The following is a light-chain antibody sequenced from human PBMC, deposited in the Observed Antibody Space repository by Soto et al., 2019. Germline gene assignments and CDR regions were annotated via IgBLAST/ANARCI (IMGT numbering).Light chain of an antibody. CDR3: QQYGSSPGT. Sequence: PGERATLSCRASQSVSSSHLAWYQQKPGQAPMLLIYGASSRATGIPDRFSGSGSGTDFTLTISRLEPEDFAVYYCQQYGSSPGTFGQGTKVDIK. J-gene: IGKJ1*01. V-gene: IGKV3-20*01. CDR1: QSVSSSH. CDR2: GAS.